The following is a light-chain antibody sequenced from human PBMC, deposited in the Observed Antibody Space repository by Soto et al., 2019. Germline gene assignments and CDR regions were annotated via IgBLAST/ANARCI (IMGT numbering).Light chain of an antibody. Sequence: QSALTQPRSVSGSPGQSVTISCTGTSSDVGGYNYVSWYQQHPGKAPKLMIYDVNKRPSGVPDRFSGSKSGNTASLTISGLQAEDEADYYCCSYAGSLVVFGGGTKLTVL. J-gene: IGLJ2*01. CDR3: CSYAGSLVV. CDR1: SSDVGGYNY. V-gene: IGLV2-11*01. CDR2: DVN.